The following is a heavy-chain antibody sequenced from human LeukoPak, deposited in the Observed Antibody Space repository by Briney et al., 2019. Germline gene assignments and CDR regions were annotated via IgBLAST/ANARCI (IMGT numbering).Heavy chain of an antibody. CDR2: INPNSGGT. D-gene: IGHD1-26*01. J-gene: IGHJ4*02. V-gene: IGHV1-2*02. CDR3: ARVSDVLGVDGSYSG. CDR1: GYTFTGYY. Sequence: GASVKVSCKASGYTFTGYYMHWVRQAPGQGLEWMGWINPNSGGTNYAQKFQGRVTMTRDTSISTAYMELSRLRSDDTAVYYCARVSDVLGVDGSYSGWGQGTLVTVSS.